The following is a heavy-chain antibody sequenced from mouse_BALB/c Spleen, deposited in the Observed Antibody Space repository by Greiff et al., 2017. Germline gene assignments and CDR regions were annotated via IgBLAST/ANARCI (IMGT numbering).Heavy chain of an antibody. CDR2: IFPGSGNT. J-gene: IGHJ4*01. D-gene: IGHD2-4*01. CDR3: ASRGVMITTDMDD. CDR1: GYSFTSYY. V-gene: IGHV1-66*01. Sequence: QVQLQQSGPELVKPGASVKISCKASGYSFTSYYIHWVKQRPGQGLEWIGWIFPGSGNTKYNEKFKGKATLTADTSSSTAYMQLSSLTSEDSAVYFWASRGVMITTDMDDWGEGTTVTVSS.